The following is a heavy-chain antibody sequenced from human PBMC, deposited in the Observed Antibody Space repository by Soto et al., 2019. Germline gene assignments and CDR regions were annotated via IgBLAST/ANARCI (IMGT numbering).Heavy chain of an antibody. V-gene: IGHV3-30*18. CDR2: LSSDGRNK. CDR1: GFTFNNYG. J-gene: IGHJ4*02. D-gene: IGHD6-13*01. CDR3: AKDADIGAAGYYLDY. Sequence: PGGSLRLSCAASGFTFNNYGMHWVRQAPGKGLEWVAVLSSDGRNKYYSDSVKGRFTISRDNSKNTLYLQLNSLRPEDTAVYYCAKDADIGAAGYYLDYWGQGTLVTVSS.